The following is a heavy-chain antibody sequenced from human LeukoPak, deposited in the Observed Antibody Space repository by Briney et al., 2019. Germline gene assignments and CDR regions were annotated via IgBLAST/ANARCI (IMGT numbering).Heavy chain of an antibody. Sequence: SETLSLTCTVSGGSISSYYWSWIRQPPGKGLEWIGYIYYSGSTNYNPSLKSRVTISVDTSKNQFSLKLSSVTAADTAVYYCARGFVPHDAFDIWGQGTMVTVSS. D-gene: IGHD2-21*01. CDR1: GGSISSYY. CDR2: IYYSGST. CDR3: ARGFVPHDAFDI. J-gene: IGHJ3*02. V-gene: IGHV4-59*01.